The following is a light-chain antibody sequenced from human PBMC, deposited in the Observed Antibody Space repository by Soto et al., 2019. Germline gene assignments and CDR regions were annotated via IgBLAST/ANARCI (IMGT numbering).Light chain of an antibody. CDR3: QQTYSMPVT. V-gene: IGKV1-39*01. CDR2: AAS. Sequence: DVPMTPSPYSLSASVGDRVTITCRAIQNIASFLNWYQQRPGTAPKLLIFAASNLETGVPSRFSGRGSATDFTLTISSLQPEDFATYFCQQTYSMPVTFGQGTKLEMK. J-gene: IGKJ2*01. CDR1: QNIASF.